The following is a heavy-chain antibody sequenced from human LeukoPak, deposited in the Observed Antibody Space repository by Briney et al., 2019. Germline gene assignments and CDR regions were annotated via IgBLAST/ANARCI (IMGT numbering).Heavy chain of an antibody. CDR3: ARGQGYSGCDLGYFDY. Sequence: PGGSLRLSCAASGFTFDDHGMSWVRQAPGKGLEWVSSINWNGGDTHYTDSVKGRFTISRDNAKNSLYLQMNSLRVEETALYYCARGQGYSGCDLGYFDYWGQGTLVTVSS. V-gene: IGHV3-20*04. J-gene: IGHJ4*02. CDR1: GFTFDDHG. D-gene: IGHD5-12*01. CDR2: INWNGGDT.